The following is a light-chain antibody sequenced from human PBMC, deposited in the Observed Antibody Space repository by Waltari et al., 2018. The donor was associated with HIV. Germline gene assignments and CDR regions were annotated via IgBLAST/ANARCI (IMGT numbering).Light chain of an antibody. Sequence: EIVLTQSPATLSLSPGERATLSCKASHSVGTYIAWYQQKVGQAPRLLIYDTSSRAPGIPARFSGSGSGTDFTLTISSLEPEDFAVYYCQQRSNWRTFGQGTKLEIK. CDR1: HSVGTY. V-gene: IGKV3-11*01. CDR2: DTS. CDR3: QQRSNWRT. J-gene: IGKJ2*01.